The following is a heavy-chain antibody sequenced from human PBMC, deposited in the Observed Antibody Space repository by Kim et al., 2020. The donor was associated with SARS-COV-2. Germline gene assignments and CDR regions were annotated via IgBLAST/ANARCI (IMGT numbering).Heavy chain of an antibody. Sequence: GGSLRLSCAASGFTFSSYAMHWVRQAPGKGLEWVAVISYDGSNKYYADSVKGRFTISRDNSKNTLYLQMNSLRAEDTAVYYCARVGALGGYGMDVWGQGTTVTVSS. D-gene: IGHD3-16*01. CDR2: ISYDGSNK. V-gene: IGHV3-30*04. J-gene: IGHJ6*02. CDR1: GFTFSSYA. CDR3: ARVGALGGYGMDV.